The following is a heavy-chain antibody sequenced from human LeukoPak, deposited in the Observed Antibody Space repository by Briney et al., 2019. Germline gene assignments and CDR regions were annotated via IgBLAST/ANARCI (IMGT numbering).Heavy chain of an antibody. Sequence: GGSLRLSCVASGFTFNSHSMSWVRQAPGMGLEWVSVVSTNGDVTFYADSVKGRFTISRDNSKNTLFLQMNSLRAEDTAVYYCAKLSLSGRSQSADYWGQGTLVTVSS. CDR3: AKLSLSGRSQSADY. V-gene: IGHV3-23*01. J-gene: IGHJ4*02. CDR1: GFTFNSHS. D-gene: IGHD3-10*01. CDR2: VSTNGDVT.